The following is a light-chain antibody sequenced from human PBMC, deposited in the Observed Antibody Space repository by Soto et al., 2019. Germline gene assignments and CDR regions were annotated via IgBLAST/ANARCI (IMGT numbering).Light chain of an antibody. J-gene: IGKJ1*01. Sequence: DIVMTQSPDSLSVSLGERATINCKSSQRVFYSSNNKNYLAWYQQKPGQPPKLLIYWASTRESGVPDRFSGSGSGTDFTLTISSLQAEDVAVYYCQQYYSTPWTFGQGTKVDIK. V-gene: IGKV4-1*01. CDR3: QQYYSTPWT. CDR2: WAS. CDR1: QRVFYSSNNKNY.